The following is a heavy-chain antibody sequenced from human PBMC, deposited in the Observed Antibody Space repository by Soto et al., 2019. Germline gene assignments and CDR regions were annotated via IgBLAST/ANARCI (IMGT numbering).Heavy chain of an antibody. Sequence: QLQLQESGPGLVKPSETLSLTCTVSGGSISSSCYYWGWIRQPPGKGLEWIGSIYYSGSTYYNPSLKSRVTISVDTSKNQFSLKLSAVTAADTAVYYCASHSSSSPVDPSGQGTLVTVSS. J-gene: IGHJ5*02. CDR3: ASHSSSSPVDP. V-gene: IGHV4-39*01. CDR1: GGSISSSCYY. CDR2: IYYSGST. D-gene: IGHD6-6*01.